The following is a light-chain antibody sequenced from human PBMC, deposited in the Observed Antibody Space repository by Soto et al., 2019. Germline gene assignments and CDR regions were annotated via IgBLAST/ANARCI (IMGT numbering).Light chain of an antibody. Sequence: IVLTQSPGTLSLSPGERATLSCRASQSVSSSYLAWYQQKPGQAPRLLIYGASSRATGIPDRFSGSGSGTDFTLTISSLQSEDFAVYYCQQYNDWPPLTFGGGTKVEIK. CDR1: QSVSSSY. CDR2: GAS. V-gene: IGKV3-20*01. CDR3: QQYNDWPPLT. J-gene: IGKJ4*01.